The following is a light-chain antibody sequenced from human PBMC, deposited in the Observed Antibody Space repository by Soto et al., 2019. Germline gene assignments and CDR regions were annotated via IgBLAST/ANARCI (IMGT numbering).Light chain of an antibody. V-gene: IGKV1-39*01. CDR2: AAS. CDR3: QKSYTTPPT. J-gene: IGKJ4*01. CDR1: HTISNY. Sequence: DIQVPQSPSSLSASVGDRVTITCRSSHTISNYLNWYQQKPGKAPKLLIYAASSLQSGVPLRFSGSGSGTDFTLTITSLQPEDFATYYCQKSYTTPPTFGGGTKVEIK.